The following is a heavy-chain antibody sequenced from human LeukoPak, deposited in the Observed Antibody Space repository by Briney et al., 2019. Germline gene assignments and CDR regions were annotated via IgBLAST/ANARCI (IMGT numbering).Heavy chain of an antibody. CDR3: ARDLGAAAGPGGAFDI. Sequence: GASVKVSCKASGGTFSSYAISWVRQAPGQGLEWMGGIIPIFGTANYAQKFQGRVTITADESTSTAYMELSSLRSEDTAVYYCARDLGAAAGPGGAFDIWGQGTMVTVSS. V-gene: IGHV1-69*13. CDR1: GGTFSSYA. CDR2: IIPIFGTA. J-gene: IGHJ3*02. D-gene: IGHD6-13*01.